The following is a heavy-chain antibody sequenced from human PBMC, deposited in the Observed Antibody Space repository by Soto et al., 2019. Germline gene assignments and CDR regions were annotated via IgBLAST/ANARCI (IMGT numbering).Heavy chain of an antibody. CDR1: GFTFSTYS. Sequence: GGSLRLSCAASGFTFSTYSMNWVRQAPGKGLEWVSSISGSATYIYYADSVKGRFTISRDNAKNSLYLQMNSLRADDTAVYNCASSRPGRTGTTYAFDIWGQGTMVTVSS. V-gene: IGHV3-21*01. D-gene: IGHD1-7*01. CDR2: ISGSATYI. CDR3: ASSRPGRTGTTYAFDI. J-gene: IGHJ3*02.